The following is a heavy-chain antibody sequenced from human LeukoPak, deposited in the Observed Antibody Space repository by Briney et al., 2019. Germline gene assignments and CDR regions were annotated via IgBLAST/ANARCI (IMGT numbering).Heavy chain of an antibody. Sequence: SETLSLTCTVSGGSVSRYYWSWIRQPPGKGLEWIGEINDSGTTNYNASLKSRVTISVDTSKKQFSLKLSSVTAADTAVYYCASHTLFDYVWGTYRPPNFNWGQGTLVTVSS. CDR1: GGSVSRYY. CDR2: INDSGTT. J-gene: IGHJ4*02. D-gene: IGHD3-16*02. V-gene: IGHV4-34*01. CDR3: ASHTLFDYVWGTYRPPNFN.